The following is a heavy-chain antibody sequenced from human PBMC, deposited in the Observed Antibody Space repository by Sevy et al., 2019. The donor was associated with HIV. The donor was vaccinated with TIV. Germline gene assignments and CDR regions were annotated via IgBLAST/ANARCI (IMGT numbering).Heavy chain of an antibody. V-gene: IGHV3-48*02. Sequence: GGSLRLSCAASGFTFSSYSMNWVRQAPGKGLEWVSYISSSSSTIYYADSVKGRFTISRDNAKNSLYLQMNSLRDEDTAVYYCARDRRYFDWLLSDDAFDIWGQRTMVTVSS. CDR1: GFTFSSYS. J-gene: IGHJ3*02. D-gene: IGHD3-9*01. CDR3: ARDRRYFDWLLSDDAFDI. CDR2: ISSSSSTI.